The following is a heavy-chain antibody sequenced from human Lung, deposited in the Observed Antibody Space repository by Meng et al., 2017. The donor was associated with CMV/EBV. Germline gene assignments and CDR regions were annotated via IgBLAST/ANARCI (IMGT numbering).Heavy chain of an antibody. V-gene: IGHV3-30*04. CDR3: ARGIKEWSYFYYHAMDV. Sequence: SCAASGFTFSSSAMHWVRQAPGKGLERVAVVSYDGSHKYYADSVKGRFTISRDNSKNSLYLQMNSLRPEDTAVYYCARGIKEWSYFYYHAMDVWGQGXTVSVSS. CDR1: GFTFSSSA. J-gene: IGHJ6*02. D-gene: IGHD3-3*01. CDR2: VSYDGSHK.